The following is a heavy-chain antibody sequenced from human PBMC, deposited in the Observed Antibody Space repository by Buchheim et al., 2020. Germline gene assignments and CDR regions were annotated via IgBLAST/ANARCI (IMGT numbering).Heavy chain of an antibody. Sequence: QVQLVESGGGVVQPGRSLRLSCAASGFTFSSYGMHWVRQAPGKGLEWVAVISYDGSNKYYADSVKGRFTISRDNSKNTLYLQMNSLRAEDTALYYCAKEGRGYSYGYIDYWGQGTL. V-gene: IGHV3-30*18. J-gene: IGHJ4*02. D-gene: IGHD5-18*01. CDR3: AKEGRGYSYGYIDY. CDR1: GFTFSSYG. CDR2: ISYDGSNK.